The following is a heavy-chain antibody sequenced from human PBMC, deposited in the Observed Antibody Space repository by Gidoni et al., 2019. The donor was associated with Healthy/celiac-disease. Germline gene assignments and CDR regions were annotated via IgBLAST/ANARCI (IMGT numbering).Heavy chain of an antibody. D-gene: IGHD4-17*01. CDR1: GGSISSGDYY. V-gene: IGHV4-30-4*01. CDR2: IYYSGST. J-gene: IGHJ2*01. Sequence: QVQLQESGPGLVKPSQTLSLTCTVSGGSISSGDYYWSWIRQPPGKGLEWIGYIYYSGSTYYNPSRKSRVTISVDTSKNQFSLKLSSVTAADTAVYYCARNSLTVTTLSWYFDLWGRGTLVTVSS. CDR3: ARNSLTVTTLSWYFDL.